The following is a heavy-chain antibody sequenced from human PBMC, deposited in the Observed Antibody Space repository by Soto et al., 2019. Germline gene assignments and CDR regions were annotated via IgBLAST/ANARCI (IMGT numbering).Heavy chain of an antibody. Sequence: SETLSLTCTVSGDSIANGGYYWTWIRQHPGKGLEWIGYIYYTGSTFYNPSLKNRVSILIDTSENQFSLDLTSLTAADTAVYFCARAALGIDFWSAPPGGCFDSWGQGALVTVSS. J-gene: IGHJ5*01. CDR3: ARAALGIDFWSAPPGGCFDS. D-gene: IGHD3-3*01. CDR1: GDSIANGGYY. V-gene: IGHV4-31*03. CDR2: IYYTGST.